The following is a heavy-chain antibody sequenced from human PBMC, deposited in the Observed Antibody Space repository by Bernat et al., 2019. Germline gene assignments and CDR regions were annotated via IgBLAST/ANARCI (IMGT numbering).Heavy chain of an antibody. CDR3: ARDFLRERWLHRLDY. CDR2: ISYDGSNK. J-gene: IGHJ4*02. D-gene: IGHD5-24*01. V-gene: IGHV3-30-3*01. CDR1: GFTFSSYA. Sequence: QVQLVESGGGVVQPGRSLRLSCAASGFTFSSYAMHWVRQAPGKGREWVAVISYDGSNKYYADSVEGRFTISRDNSKNTLYLQMNSLRAEDTAVYYCARDFLRERWLHRLDYWGQGTLVTVSS.